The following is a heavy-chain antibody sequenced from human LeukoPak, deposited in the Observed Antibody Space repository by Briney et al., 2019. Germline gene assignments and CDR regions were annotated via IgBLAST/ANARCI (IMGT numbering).Heavy chain of an antibody. CDR3: ARGTYNDY. CDR2: ISSSGAYI. Sequence: PGGSLRLSCAASGFPFSSYTMNWVRQAPGKGLEWVSSISSSGAYIYYTDSVKGRFTISRDNAKNSLYLQMNSLRAEDTAVYYCARGTYNDYWGQGTLVTVSS. V-gene: IGHV3-21*01. J-gene: IGHJ4*02. D-gene: IGHD5-24*01. CDR1: GFPFSSYT.